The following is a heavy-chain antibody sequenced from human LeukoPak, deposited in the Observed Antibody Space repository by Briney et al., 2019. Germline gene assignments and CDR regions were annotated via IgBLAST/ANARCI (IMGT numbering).Heavy chain of an antibody. CDR2: ITPIIDSA. D-gene: IGHD1-26*01. V-gene: IGHV1-69*08. CDR1: GGTLNSHI. J-gene: IGHJ5*02. Sequence: SVKVSCKTSGGTLNSHIFTWVRQAPGQGLEWMGRITPIIDSAKYAQRFQGRVTITADKSTATVYMELSSLRTEDAAVYYCARVNLRGSKYNWFDPWGQGTLVTVSS. CDR3: ARVNLRGSKYNWFDP.